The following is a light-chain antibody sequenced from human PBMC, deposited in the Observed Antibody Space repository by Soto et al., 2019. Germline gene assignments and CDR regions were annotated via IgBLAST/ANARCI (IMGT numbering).Light chain of an antibody. Sequence: DIQVTQSPSTLSASVVDRVTITCWASQSISSYLNWYQQKPGKAPKLLIYKASTLKSGVPSRFSGSGSGTEFTLTISSLQPDDFATYYCQHCNSYSEAFGQGTKVDIK. CDR2: KAS. J-gene: IGKJ1*01. CDR3: QHCNSYSEA. V-gene: IGKV1-5*03. CDR1: QSISSY.